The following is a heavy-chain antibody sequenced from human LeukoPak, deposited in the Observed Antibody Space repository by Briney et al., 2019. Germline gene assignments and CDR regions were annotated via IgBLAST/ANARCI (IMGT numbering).Heavy chain of an antibody. CDR3: AREIQYYYDSSGYIDY. CDR2: IYHSGST. J-gene: IGHJ4*02. CDR1: GGSISSSNW. D-gene: IGHD3-22*01. Sequence: SGTLSLTCAVSGGSISSSNWWSWVRQPPGKGLEWIGEIYHSGSTNYNPSLKSRVTISVDKSKNQFSLKLSSVTAADTAVYYCAREIQYYYDSSGYIDYWGQGTLVTVAS. V-gene: IGHV4-4*02.